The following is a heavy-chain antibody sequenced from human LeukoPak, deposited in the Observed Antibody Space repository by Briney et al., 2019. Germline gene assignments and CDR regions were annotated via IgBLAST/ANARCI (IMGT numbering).Heavy chain of an antibody. CDR1: GFTFSYYS. D-gene: IGHD3-16*01. CDR3: AKDDDWGRFNH. V-gene: IGHV3-23*01. Sequence: GGSLRLSCAASGFTFSYYSMSWVRQAPGKGLEWVSGISPRGDITYYKDSVRGRFTISRDNFKNTVSLQLNSLRAEDTAMYYCAKDDDWGRFNHWGQGTLVTVSS. CDR2: ISPRGDIT. J-gene: IGHJ1*01.